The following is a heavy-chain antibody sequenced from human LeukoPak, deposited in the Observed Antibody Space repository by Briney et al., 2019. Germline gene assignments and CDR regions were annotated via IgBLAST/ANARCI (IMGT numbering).Heavy chain of an antibody. CDR2: INHSGST. D-gene: IGHD1-26*01. J-gene: IGHJ4*02. V-gene: IGHV4-34*01. Sequence: SETLSLTCAVYGGSFSGYYWSWIRQPPGKGLEWIGEINHSGSTNYNPSLKSRVTISVDTSKNQFSLKLTSVTAADTAIYYCARDDSLGGTYYWGPGTPVTVSS. CDR1: GGSFSGYY. CDR3: ARDDSLGGTYY.